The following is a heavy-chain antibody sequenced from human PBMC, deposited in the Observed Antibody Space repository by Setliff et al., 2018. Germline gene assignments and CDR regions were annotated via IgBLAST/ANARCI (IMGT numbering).Heavy chain of an antibody. CDR2: IYHDGNP. D-gene: IGHD3-16*01. CDR3: GGGGGGYHSDF. CDR1: GVSINSLTW. Sequence: SETLSLTCAVSGVSINSLTWWSWVRQPPGKGLEWIGEIYHDGNPIYNPSAVHYTPSLXXXVSISVDKSKXQFSXKLTSVTAADTAFYYGGGGGGGYHSDFWGPGIQVTVSS. V-gene: IGHV4-4*02. J-gene: IGHJ4*02.